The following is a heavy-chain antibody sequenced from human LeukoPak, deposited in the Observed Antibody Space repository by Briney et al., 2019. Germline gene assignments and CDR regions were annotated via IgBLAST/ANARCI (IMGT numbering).Heavy chain of an antibody. CDR2: ISFDGSTH. V-gene: IGHV3-30*04. D-gene: IGHD3-22*01. CDR3: ARDYQRRTDHCDKSGYSH. Sequence: GGSLRLSCAASGFTFSTYAMHWVRQAPGKGPEWVAVISFDGSTHYYADSVKGRFTISRDNSENTLYLQMNSLRAEDTAVYYCARDYQRRTDHCDKSGYSHWGQGTLVTVSS. CDR1: GFTFSTYA. J-gene: IGHJ4*02.